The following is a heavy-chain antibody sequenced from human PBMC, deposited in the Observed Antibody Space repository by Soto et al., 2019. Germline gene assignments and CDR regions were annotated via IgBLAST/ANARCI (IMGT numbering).Heavy chain of an antibody. J-gene: IGHJ3*02. Sequence: SETLSLTCTVSGGSISSSSYYWGWIRQPPGKGLEWIGSIYYSGSTYYNPSLKSRVTISVDTSKNQFSLKLSSVTAADTAVYYCASVHCSGGSCYDDAFDIWGQGTMVTVSS. CDR3: ASVHCSGGSCYDDAFDI. CDR1: GGSISSSSYY. V-gene: IGHV4-39*01. CDR2: IYYSGST. D-gene: IGHD2-15*01.